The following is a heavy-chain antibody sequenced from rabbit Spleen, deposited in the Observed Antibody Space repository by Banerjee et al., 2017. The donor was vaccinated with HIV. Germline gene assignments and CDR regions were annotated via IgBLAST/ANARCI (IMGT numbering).Heavy chain of an antibody. CDR3: ARAPDGGYWAVYFDL. J-gene: IGHJ4*01. V-gene: IGHV1S39*01. D-gene: IGHD1-1*01. CDR1: GFSFNDKHI. CDR2: INT. Sequence: QQQLVESGGGLVKPAGSPELSCTASGFSFNDKHILCWVRQAPGKGLEWIGCINTYYATWAKGRFTISKTSSTTVTLQVTSLTAADTANYFCARAPDGGYWAVYFDLWGPGTLVTVS.